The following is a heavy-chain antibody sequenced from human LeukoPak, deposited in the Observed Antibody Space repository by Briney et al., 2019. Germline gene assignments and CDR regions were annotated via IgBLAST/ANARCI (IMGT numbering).Heavy chain of an antibody. V-gene: IGHV1-18*01. J-gene: IGHJ3*02. CDR2: ISAYNGNT. Sequence: ASVKVSCKASGYTFTSYGISWVQQAPGQGLEWMGWISAYNGNTNYAQKLQGRVTTTTDTSTSTAYMELRSLRSDDTAVYYCARGGVSSGWYSLDAFDIWGQGTMVTVSS. D-gene: IGHD6-19*01. CDR3: ARGGVSSGWYSLDAFDI. CDR1: GYTFTSYG.